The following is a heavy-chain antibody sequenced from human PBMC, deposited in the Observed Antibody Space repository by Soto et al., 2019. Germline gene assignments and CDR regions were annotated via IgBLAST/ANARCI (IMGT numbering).Heavy chain of an antibody. J-gene: IGHJ4*02. V-gene: IGHV5-51*01. CDR3: ARGVNYCSGGSCYFFDY. Sequence: GESLKSSCKGCGYSFTSYWIGWVRPMPGKGLEWMGIIYPGDSDTRYSPSFQGQVTISADKSISTAYLQWSSLKASDTAMYYCARGVNYCSGGSCYFFDYWGQGTLVTVSS. D-gene: IGHD2-15*01. CDR2: IYPGDSDT. CDR1: GYSFTSYW.